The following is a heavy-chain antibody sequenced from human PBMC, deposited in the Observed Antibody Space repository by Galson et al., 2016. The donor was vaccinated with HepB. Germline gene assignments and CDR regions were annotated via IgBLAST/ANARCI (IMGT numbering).Heavy chain of an antibody. CDR2: FYYSGSI. J-gene: IGHJ4*02. CDR1: GGSISGGSYY. D-gene: IGHD2-21*02. CDR3: ARGLAYCGGDCYSSWYYFDY. V-gene: IGHV4-61*01. Sequence: SETLSLTCSVSGGSISGGSYYWSWIRQPPGKGLEWIGNFYYSGSINFNPSFKSRVTISVDTSKNQFSLKLSSVTAADTAVYYCARGLAYCGGDCYSSWYYFDYWGQGTLVTVSS.